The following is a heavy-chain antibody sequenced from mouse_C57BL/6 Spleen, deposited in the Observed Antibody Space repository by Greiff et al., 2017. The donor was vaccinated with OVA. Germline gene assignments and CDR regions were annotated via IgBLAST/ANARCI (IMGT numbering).Heavy chain of an antibody. Sequence: EVQLQQSGPELVKPGASVKISCKASGYSFTDYNMNWVKQSNGKSLEWIGVINPNYGTTSYNQKFKGKATLTVDQSSSTAYMQLNSLTSEDSAVYYCARSAFITTVVATEYFDVWGTGTTITVSS. V-gene: IGHV1-39*01. CDR1: GYSFTDYN. J-gene: IGHJ1*03. CDR3: ARSAFITTVVATEYFDV. CDR2: INPNYGTT. D-gene: IGHD1-1*01.